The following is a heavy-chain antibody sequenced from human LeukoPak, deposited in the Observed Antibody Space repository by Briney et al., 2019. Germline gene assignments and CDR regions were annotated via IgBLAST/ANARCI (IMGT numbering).Heavy chain of an antibody. CDR2: INHSGST. CDR3: ARGYKTIS. Sequence: SETLSLTCAVYGGSFTNYYYTWIRQPPGKGLEWIGEINHSGSTTYNPSLKSRVTISIDTSKNQFSLRLSSVTAADTAVYFCARGYKTISWGQGTLVTVSS. D-gene: IGHD1-14*01. J-gene: IGHJ5*02. V-gene: IGHV4-34*01. CDR1: GGSFTNYY.